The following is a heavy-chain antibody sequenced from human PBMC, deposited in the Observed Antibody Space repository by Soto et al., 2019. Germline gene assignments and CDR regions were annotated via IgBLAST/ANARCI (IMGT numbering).Heavy chain of an antibody. CDR1: GCPFSDYY. J-gene: IGHJ3*02. V-gene: IGHV3-11*05. D-gene: IGHD3-22*01. CDR3: ARVPPDYYDSSGYSYAFDI. CDR2: ISSSSSYT. Sequence: PGGSLRLSCAASGCPFSDYYMSWIRQAPGKGLEWVSYISSSSSYTNYADSVKGRFTISRDNAKNSLYLQMNSLRAEDTAVYYCARVPPDYYDSSGYSYAFDIWGQGTMVTVSS.